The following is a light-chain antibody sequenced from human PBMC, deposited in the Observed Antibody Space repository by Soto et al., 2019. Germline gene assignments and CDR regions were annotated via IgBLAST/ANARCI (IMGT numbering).Light chain of an antibody. CDR2: GSF. J-gene: IGKJ1*01. V-gene: IGKV3-15*01. CDR3: QQYDQWWT. CDR1: QSVDNN. Sequence: EIVMTQSPVTLSASPGESATLSCRASQSVDNNVAWYQQKPGQAPRLLSVGSFARATGIPARFSGSGSGSEYSLTISSLQSEDFGVYCCQQYDQWWTFGQGTKVDIK.